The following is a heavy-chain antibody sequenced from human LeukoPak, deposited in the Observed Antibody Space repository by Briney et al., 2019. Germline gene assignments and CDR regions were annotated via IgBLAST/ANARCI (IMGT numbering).Heavy chain of an antibody. D-gene: IGHD1-26*01. J-gene: IGHJ4*02. Sequence: PPGGSLRLSCAASGFTFSSYAMPWVRQAPGKGLEWVAVISYDGSNKYYADSVKGRFTISRDNSKNTLYLQMNSLRAEDTAVYYCARHIVGALDYWGQGTLVTVSS. CDR3: ARHIVGALDY. CDR2: ISYDGSNK. V-gene: IGHV3-30-3*01. CDR1: GFTFSSYA.